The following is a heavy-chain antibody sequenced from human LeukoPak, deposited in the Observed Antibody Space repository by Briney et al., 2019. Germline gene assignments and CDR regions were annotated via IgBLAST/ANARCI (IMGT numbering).Heavy chain of an antibody. J-gene: IGHJ4*02. Sequence: PGGSLRLSCAASGFTFSNYGMHGVRQAPGKGLEWLAVISYDGSNKYYADSVKGRFTISRDNSKNTLYLQMNSLRAEDTAVYYCARDRDGSGSWETNFDYWGQGSLVTVS. CDR2: ISYDGSNK. V-gene: IGHV3-30*03. CDR1: GFTFSNYG. D-gene: IGHD3-10*01. CDR3: ARDRDGSGSWETNFDY.